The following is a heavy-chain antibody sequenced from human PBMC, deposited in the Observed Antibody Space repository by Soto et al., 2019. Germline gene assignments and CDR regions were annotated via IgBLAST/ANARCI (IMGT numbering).Heavy chain of an antibody. CDR1: GFSFSSYN. CDR3: ATDSWGPEV. D-gene: IGHD7-27*01. CDR2: IWRDGNSQ. J-gene: IGHJ6*02. Sequence: QVQLVESGGGVVQPGRSLRLSCAESGFSFSSYNMHWVRQAPGKGLEWVTFIWRDGNSQSHADSVKGRFTVSRDNSKNTMDLQMESLRGEYTAVYYCATDSWGPEVWGQGTTVTVSS. V-gene: IGHV3-33*01.